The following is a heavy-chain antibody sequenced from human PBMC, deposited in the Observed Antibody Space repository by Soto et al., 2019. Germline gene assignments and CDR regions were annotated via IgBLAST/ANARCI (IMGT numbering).Heavy chain of an antibody. Sequence: SLRLSCAASSFTFSIYAMHWVRQAPGKGLEWVAVISYDGSNKYYADSVKGRFTISRDNSKNTLYLQMNSLRAEDTAVYYCASPVGDIVVVVAALSYGMDVWGQGTTVTVSS. CDR1: SFTFSIYA. D-gene: IGHD2-15*01. CDR2: ISYDGSNK. J-gene: IGHJ6*02. V-gene: IGHV3-30-3*01. CDR3: ASPVGDIVVVVAALSYGMDV.